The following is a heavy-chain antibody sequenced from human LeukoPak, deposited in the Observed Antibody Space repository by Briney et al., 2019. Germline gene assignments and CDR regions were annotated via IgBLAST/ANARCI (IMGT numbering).Heavy chain of an antibody. J-gene: IGHJ5*02. D-gene: IGHD6-6*01. CDR3: AKDAPPQYSSSSGRWFDP. CDR1: GFTFSSYG. Sequence: GGSLRLSCAASGFTFSSYGMHWVRQAPGKGLEWVAFIRYDGSNKYYADSVKGRFTISRDNSKNTLYLQMNSLRAEDTAVYYCAKDAPPQYSSSSGRWFDPWGQGTLVTVSS. CDR2: IRYDGSNK. V-gene: IGHV3-30*02.